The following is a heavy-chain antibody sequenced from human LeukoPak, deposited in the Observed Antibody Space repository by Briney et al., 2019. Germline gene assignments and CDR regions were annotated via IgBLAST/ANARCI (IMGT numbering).Heavy chain of an antibody. CDR1: GFTFSSYA. D-gene: IGHD6-19*01. V-gene: IGHV3-33*01. CDR2: MWHDGSSR. J-gene: IGHJ4*02. CDR3: ARELEIAVAGTLGY. Sequence: GGTLRLSCAASGFTFSSYAMHWVREAPGQGRKWLAGMWHDGSSRSYTDSVKGRFAISRDHSKNTLYLQMKRLRAEDTAVYYCARELEIAVAGTLGYWGQGTLVTVSS.